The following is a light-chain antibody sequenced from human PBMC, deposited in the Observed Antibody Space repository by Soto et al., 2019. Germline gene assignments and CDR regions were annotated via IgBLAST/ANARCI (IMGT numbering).Light chain of an antibody. CDR2: EVS. CDR1: SSDVGGYNY. V-gene: IGLV2-14*01. Sequence: QSVLTQPASVSGSPGQSITISCTGTSSDVGGYNYVSWYQQHPGQAPKLMIYEVSNRPSGVSNRFSGSKSGNTASLTISGLQAEDEADYHCSSYTQFSTLVFGGGTKVTVL. CDR3: SSYTQFSTLV. J-gene: IGLJ3*02.